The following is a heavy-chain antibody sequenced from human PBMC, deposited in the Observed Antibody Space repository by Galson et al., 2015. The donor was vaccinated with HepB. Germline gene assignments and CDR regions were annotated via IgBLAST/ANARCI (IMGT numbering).Heavy chain of an antibody. CDR1: GYTLTELS. D-gene: IGHD2-15*01. CDR2: FDPEDGET. Sequence: SVKVSCKVSGYTLTELSMHWVRQAPGKGLEWMGGFDPEDGETIYAQKFQGRVTMTEDTSTDTAYMELSSLRSEDTAVYYCATGYCSGGSCYGAPWFPIDPWGQGTLVTVSS. V-gene: IGHV1-24*01. J-gene: IGHJ5*02. CDR3: ATGYCSGGSCYGAPWFPIDP.